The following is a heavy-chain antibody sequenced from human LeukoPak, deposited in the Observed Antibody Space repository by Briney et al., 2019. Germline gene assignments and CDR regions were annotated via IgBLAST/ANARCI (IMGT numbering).Heavy chain of an antibody. J-gene: IGHJ4*02. CDR2: IYTSGST. CDR1: GGSISSYY. D-gene: IGHD2-2*01. CDR3: ARGRTGAAALDF. V-gene: IGHV4-4*09. Sequence: TSETLSLTCTVSGGSISSYYWSWIRQPPGKGLEWIGYIYTSGSTNYNPSLKSRVTISVDTSKNQFSLKLTSVSAADTAVYHCARGRTGAAALDFWGPGTLVTVSS.